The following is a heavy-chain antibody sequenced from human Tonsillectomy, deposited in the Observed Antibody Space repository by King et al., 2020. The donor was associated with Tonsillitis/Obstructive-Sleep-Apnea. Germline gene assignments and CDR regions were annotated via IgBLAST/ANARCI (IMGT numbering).Heavy chain of an antibody. V-gene: IGHV1-2*02. J-gene: IGHJ4*02. CDR1: GYTFTGYY. CDR2: INPNSGGT. CDR3: ARDLSRDDDY. Sequence: QLVQSGAEVKKPGASVKVSCKASGYTFTGYYMHWVRQAPGQGLEWMGWINPNSGGTKYAQKFQGRVTMTRDTSIRTAYMELRTLRSDDTAVYYCARDLSRDDDYWGQGPRVTVSS.